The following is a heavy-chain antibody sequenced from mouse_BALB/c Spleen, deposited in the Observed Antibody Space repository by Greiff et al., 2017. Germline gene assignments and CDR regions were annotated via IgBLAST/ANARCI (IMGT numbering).Heavy chain of an antibody. CDR3: GGGDGYYGRRCWFAY. Sequence: EVKLMESGGGLVKPGGSLKLSCAASGFTFSSYAMSWVRQTPEKRLEWVASISSGGSTYYPDSVKGRFTISRDNARNILYLQMSSLRSEDTAMYYCGGGDGYYGRRCWFAYWGQGTLVTVSA. CDR1: GFTFSSYA. J-gene: IGHJ3*01. CDR2: ISSGGST. D-gene: IGHD1-1*01. V-gene: IGHV5-6-5*01.